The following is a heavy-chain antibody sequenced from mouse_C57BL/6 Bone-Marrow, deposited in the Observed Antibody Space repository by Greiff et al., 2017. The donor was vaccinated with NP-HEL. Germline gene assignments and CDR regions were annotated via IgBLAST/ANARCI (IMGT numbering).Heavy chain of an antibody. J-gene: IGHJ3*01. CDR2: IYPGDGDT. V-gene: IGHV1-80*01. CDR1: GYEFSNYW. Sequence: QVHVKQSGAELVKPGASVKISCKASGYEFSNYWMNWVKQRPRKGLEWIGQIYPGDGDTNYNGKFKDKATLTADKSSSTAYMQLSRLTSEDSAVYFCARGAYWGQGTLVTVSA. CDR3: ARGAY.